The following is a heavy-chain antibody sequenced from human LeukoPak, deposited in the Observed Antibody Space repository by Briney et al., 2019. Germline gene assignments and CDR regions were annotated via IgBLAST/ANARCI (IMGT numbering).Heavy chain of an antibody. CDR2: IIPILGIA. D-gene: IGHD4-17*01. CDR1: GGTFSSYA. V-gene: IGHV1-69*04. J-gene: IGHJ4*02. CDR3: AREGGTTVTPFDY. Sequence: SVKVSCKASGGTFSSYAISWVRQAPGQGLEWMGRIIPILGIANYAQKFQGRVTIAADKSTSTAYMELSSLRSEDTAVYYCAREGGTTVTPFDYWGQGTLVTVSS.